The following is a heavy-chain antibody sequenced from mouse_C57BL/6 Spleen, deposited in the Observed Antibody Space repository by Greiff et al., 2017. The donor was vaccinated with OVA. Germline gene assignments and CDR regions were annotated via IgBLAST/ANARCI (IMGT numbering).Heavy chain of an antibody. Sequence: QVQLKESGAELVRPGASVKLSCKASGYTFTDYYINWVKQRPGQGLEWIARIYPGSGNTYYNEKFKGKATLTAEKSSSTAYMQLSSLTSEDSAVYFCAILDSSGYVAYWGQGTLVTVSA. CDR2: IYPGSGNT. CDR3: AILDSSGYVAY. J-gene: IGHJ3*01. CDR1: GYTFTDYY. V-gene: IGHV1-76*01. D-gene: IGHD3-2*02.